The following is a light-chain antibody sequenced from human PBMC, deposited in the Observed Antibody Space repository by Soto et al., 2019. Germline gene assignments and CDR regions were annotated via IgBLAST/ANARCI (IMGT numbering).Light chain of an antibody. Sequence: QSALTQPASVSGSPGQSITLSCTGTSSDVGGYNYVSWYQQHPGKAPKLMIYDVSNRPSGVSNRFSGSKSGNPGSLTISGRQAEDEADYSGRSYTISSNLEGVFGGGTKLTVL. V-gene: IGLV2-14*01. CDR2: DVS. J-gene: IGLJ3*02. CDR1: SSDVGGYNY. CDR3: RSYTISSNLEGV.